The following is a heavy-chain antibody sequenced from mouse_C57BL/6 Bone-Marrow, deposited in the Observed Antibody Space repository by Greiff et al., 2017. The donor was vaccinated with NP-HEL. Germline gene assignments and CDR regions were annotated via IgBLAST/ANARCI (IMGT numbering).Heavy chain of an antibody. CDR3: VRVGRYFDV. V-gene: IGHV10-3*01. CDR1: GFTFNTYA. J-gene: IGHJ1*03. CDR2: IRSKSSNYAT. D-gene: IGHD4-1*01. Sequence: EVQLVESGGGLVQPKGSLKLSCAASGFTFNTYAMHWVRQAPGKGLEGVARIRSKSSNYATYYADSVKDRFTISRDDSQSMLYLQMNNLKTEDTAMYYCVRVGRYFDVWGTGTTITVSS.